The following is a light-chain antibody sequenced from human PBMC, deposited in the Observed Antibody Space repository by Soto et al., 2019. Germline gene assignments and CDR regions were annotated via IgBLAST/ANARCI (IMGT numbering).Light chain of an antibody. V-gene: IGLV2-8*01. J-gene: IGLJ3*02. CDR2: EVS. Sequence: QSALTQPPSASGSPGQSVTISCTGTSSDVGGYNYVSWYQHHPGKAPRLMIYEVSKRPSGVPDRFSGSKSGNTASLTVSGLQAEDEADYYCNSYADSIKRVFGGRTKLTVL. CDR3: NSYADSIKRV. CDR1: SSDVGGYNY.